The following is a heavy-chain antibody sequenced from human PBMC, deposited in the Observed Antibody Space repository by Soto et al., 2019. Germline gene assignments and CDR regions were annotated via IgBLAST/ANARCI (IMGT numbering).Heavy chain of an antibody. CDR1: GFTFSSYS. J-gene: IGHJ6*03. Sequence: PGGSLRLSCAASGFTFSSYSMNWVRQAPGKGLEWVSSISSSSSYIYYADSVKGRFTISRDNAKNSLYLQMNSLRAEDTAVYYCARESWSSSGYYYYYMDVWGKGTTVTVSS. CDR3: ARESWSSSGYYYYYMDV. V-gene: IGHV3-21*01. D-gene: IGHD6-6*01. CDR2: ISSSSSYI.